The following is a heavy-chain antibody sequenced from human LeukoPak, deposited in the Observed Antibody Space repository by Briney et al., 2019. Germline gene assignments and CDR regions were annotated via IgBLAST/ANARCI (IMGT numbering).Heavy chain of an antibody. Sequence: GASVKVSCKASGYTFTGYYMHWVRQAPGQGLEWMGWINPNSGGTSYAQRFQGRVTLTRDTSISTAYMELSRLRSDDTAVYYCARVWFDSVGSSWYLLPFDYWGQGTLVTVSS. CDR2: INPNSGGT. J-gene: IGHJ4*02. CDR1: GYTFTGYY. V-gene: IGHV1-2*02. CDR3: ARVWFDSVGSSWYLLPFDY. D-gene: IGHD6-13*01.